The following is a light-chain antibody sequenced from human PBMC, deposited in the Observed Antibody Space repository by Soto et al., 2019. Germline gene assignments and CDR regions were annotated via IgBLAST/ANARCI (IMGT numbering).Light chain of an antibody. V-gene: IGKV3-20*01. CDR2: GAS. J-gene: IGKJ1*01. CDR3: LQYGSSPGT. Sequence: EIVLTQSPGTLSLSPGERATLSCRASQSVSSSYLAWYQQKPGQAPRLLIYGASSRATGIPDRFSGSGSGTAFTLTISRLEPEDFAVYYCLQYGSSPGTFGQGTKVEIK. CDR1: QSVSSSY.